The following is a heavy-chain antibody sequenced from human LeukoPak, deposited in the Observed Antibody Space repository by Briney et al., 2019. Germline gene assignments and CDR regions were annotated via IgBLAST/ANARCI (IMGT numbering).Heavy chain of an antibody. CDR2: ISSSSSYI. CDR1: GFTFSSYS. Sequence: MSGVSLRLSCAASGFTFSSYSMNWVRQAPGKGLEWVSSISSSSSYIYYADSVKGRFTISRDNAKNSLYLQMNSLRAEDTAVYYCARVERNGYSYGLIDYWGQGTLVTVSS. CDR3: ARVERNGYSYGLIDY. V-gene: IGHV3-21*01. J-gene: IGHJ4*02. D-gene: IGHD5-18*01.